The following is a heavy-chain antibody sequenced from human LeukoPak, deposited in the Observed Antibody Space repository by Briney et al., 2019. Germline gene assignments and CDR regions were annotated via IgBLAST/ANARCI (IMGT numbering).Heavy chain of an antibody. CDR2: INPNSGGT. V-gene: IGHV1-2*02. CDR3: ARYPEGLVGDALDI. D-gene: IGHD1-14*01. CDR1: GYTFTSYG. Sequence: ASVKVSCKASGYTFTSYGISWVRQAPGQGLEWMGWINPNSGGTNYVQKFQGRVTMTRDTSISTAYMELSRLRSDDTAVYYCARYPEGLVGDALDIWGQGTMVTVSS. J-gene: IGHJ3*02.